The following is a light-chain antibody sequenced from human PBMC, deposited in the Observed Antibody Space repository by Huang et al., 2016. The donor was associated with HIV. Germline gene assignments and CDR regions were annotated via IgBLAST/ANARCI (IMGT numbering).Light chain of an antibody. Sequence: DIQMTQSPSSLSASVGDRVTITCRASQTISTYLNWYQLKPGTAPKLLISAASSLQSGVPSRCTGSGSGTEFTLTISGLQPEDFATYYCQQSFDSPLITFGQGTRLDIK. J-gene: IGKJ5*01. CDR1: QTISTY. CDR3: QQSFDSPLIT. V-gene: IGKV1-39*01. CDR2: AAS.